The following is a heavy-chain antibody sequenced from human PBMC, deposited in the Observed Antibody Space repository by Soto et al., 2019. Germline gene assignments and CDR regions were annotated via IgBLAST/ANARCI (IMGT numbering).Heavy chain of an antibody. CDR2: ISGSGGNST. CDR3: AKGGGSCCFDN. D-gene: IGHD2-15*01. CDR1: GFTFSTYA. Sequence: GGSLRLSCAASGFTFSTYAMSWVRQAPGKGLEWVSAISGSGGNSTFYGDSVKGRFTISRDNSKNTLYLQMNSLGAEDTAVYYCAKGGGSCCFDNWGQGTLVTVSS. V-gene: IGHV3-23*01. J-gene: IGHJ4*02.